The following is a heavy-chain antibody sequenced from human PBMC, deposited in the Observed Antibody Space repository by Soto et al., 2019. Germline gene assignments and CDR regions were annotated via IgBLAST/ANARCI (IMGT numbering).Heavy chain of an antibody. CDR2: IYPGDSDT. CDR3: ARNSVWDHYGMDV. D-gene: IGHD2-8*01. CDR1: GYSFTSYW. Sequence: GASLKISCKGSGYSFTSYWFCWVRQMPGKGLEWMGIIYPGDSDTRYSPSFQGQVTISADKSISTAYLQWSSLKSSDTAMYYCARNSVWDHYGMDVWGQGTTVTVS. J-gene: IGHJ6*02. V-gene: IGHV5-51*01.